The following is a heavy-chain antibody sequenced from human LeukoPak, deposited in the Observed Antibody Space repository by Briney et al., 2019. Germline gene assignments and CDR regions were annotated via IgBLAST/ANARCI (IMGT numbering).Heavy chain of an antibody. CDR3: GRITQSLQSYGMDA. J-gene: IGHJ6*02. CDR1: SVTFNCYY. Sequence: SETLSLTCSVYSVTFNCYYWRWLRHPPGKGREWIGEINHSGSTNYHPSLNSRVTISVDTSKNQFSLKLSSVTAADTAVYYCGRITQSLQSYGMDAWGQGNTVTVSS. D-gene: IGHD4-11*01. CDR2: INHSGST. V-gene: IGHV4-34*01.